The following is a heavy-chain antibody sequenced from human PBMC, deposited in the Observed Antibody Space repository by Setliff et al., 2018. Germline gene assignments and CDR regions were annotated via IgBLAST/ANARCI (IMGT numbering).Heavy chain of an antibody. CDR1: GFTFSDHY. V-gene: IGHV3-11*04. CDR3: ARVPRFTDTRNAFDI. CDR2: ISRGGNTI. J-gene: IGHJ3*02. Sequence: PGGSLRLSCAASGFTFSDHYMNWIRQAPGKGLEWISYISRGGNTIYYADSVKGRFTISRDNAKNSLYLQMNDLRAEDTAVYYCARVPRFTDTRNAFDIWGQGTMVTVSS. D-gene: IGHD5-18*01.